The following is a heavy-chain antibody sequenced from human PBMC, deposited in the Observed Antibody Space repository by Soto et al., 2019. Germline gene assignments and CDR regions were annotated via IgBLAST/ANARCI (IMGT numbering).Heavy chain of an antibody. V-gene: IGHV1-69*13. CDR3: ASDYCGGDCYPYNWFDP. D-gene: IGHD2-21*02. Sequence: SVKVSCKASGGTFSSYAISWVRQAPGQGLEWMGGIIPIFGTANYAQKFQGRVTITADESTSTAYMELSSLRSEDTAVYYCASDYCGGDCYPYNWFDPWGQGTLVTVSS. CDR2: IIPIFGTA. CDR1: GGTFSSYA. J-gene: IGHJ5*02.